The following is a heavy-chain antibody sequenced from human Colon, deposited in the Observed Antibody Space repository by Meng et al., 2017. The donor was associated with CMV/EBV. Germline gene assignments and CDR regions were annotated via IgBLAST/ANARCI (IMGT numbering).Heavy chain of an antibody. V-gene: IGHV1-18*01. CDR2: ISAYNGNT. Sequence: ASVKVSCKASGYTFSNYGVSWVRQAPGQGLEWMGWISAYNGNTNYAQKLQGRVTMTTDTSTSTAYMELRSLRSDDTAVYYCARYGFLENYYYYYGMDVWGQGTTVTVSS. CDR3: ARYGFLENYYYYYGMDV. J-gene: IGHJ6*02. CDR1: GYTFSNYG. D-gene: IGHD3-3*01.